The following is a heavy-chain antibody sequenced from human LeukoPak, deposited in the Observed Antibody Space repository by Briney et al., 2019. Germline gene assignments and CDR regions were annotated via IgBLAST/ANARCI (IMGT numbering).Heavy chain of an antibody. CDR3: ARDINSDGYNRVVPLFDY. CDR1: GGTFSSYA. Sequence: SVKVSCKASGGTFSSYAISWVRQAPGQGLEWMGGIIPILGTANYAQKFQGRVTITADESTSTAYMELSSLRSEDTAVYYCARDINSDGYNRVVPLFDYWGQGTLVTVSS. D-gene: IGHD5-24*01. J-gene: IGHJ4*02. V-gene: IGHV1-69*13. CDR2: IIPILGTA.